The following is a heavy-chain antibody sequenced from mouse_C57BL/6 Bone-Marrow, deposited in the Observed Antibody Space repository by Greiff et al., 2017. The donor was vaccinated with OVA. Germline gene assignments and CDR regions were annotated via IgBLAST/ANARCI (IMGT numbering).Heavy chain of an antibody. V-gene: IGHV5-12*01. CDR2: ISNGGGST. J-gene: IGHJ1*03. CDR3: ARGYDYDGGYFDV. D-gene: IGHD2-4*01. Sequence: EVKLVESGGGLVQPGGSLKLSCAASGFTFSDYYMYWVRQTPEKRLEWVAYISNGGGSTYSPDTVKGRFTISRDNAKNTLYLQMSRLNSEDTAMYYCARGYDYDGGYFDVWGTGTTVTVSS. CDR1: GFTFSDYY.